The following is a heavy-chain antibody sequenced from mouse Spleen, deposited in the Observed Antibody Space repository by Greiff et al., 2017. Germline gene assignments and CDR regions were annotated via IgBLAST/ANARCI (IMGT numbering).Heavy chain of an antibody. CDR1: GYSITSDYA. V-gene: IGHV3-2*02. J-gene: IGHJ1*01. CDR2: ISYSGST. D-gene: IGHD2-10*02. Sequence: EVKLMESGPGLVKPSQSLSLTCTVTGYSITSDYAWNWIRQFPGNKLEWMGYISYSGSTSYNPSLKSRISITRDTSKNQFFLQLNSVTTEDTATYYCATRYGNYDRWYFDVWGAGTTVTVSS. CDR3: ATRYGNYDRWYFDV.